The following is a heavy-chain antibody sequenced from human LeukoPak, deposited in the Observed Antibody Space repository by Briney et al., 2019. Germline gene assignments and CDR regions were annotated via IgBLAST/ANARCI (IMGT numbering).Heavy chain of an antibody. CDR1: GFTFRSFG. CDR2: IWYDGSQR. CDR3: ARDTGASANY. J-gene: IGHJ4*02. V-gene: IGHV3-33*01. Sequence: GGSLRLSCAASGFTFRSFGMHWVRQVPGKGLEWVAVIWYDGSQRYYADSVTGRFTISRDNSRNTLYLQMNSLRAEDTAVYYCARDTGASANYWGQGTLVIVSS. D-gene: IGHD4/OR15-4a*01.